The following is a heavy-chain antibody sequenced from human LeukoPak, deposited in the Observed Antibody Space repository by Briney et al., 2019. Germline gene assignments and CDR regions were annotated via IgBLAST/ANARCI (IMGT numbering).Heavy chain of an antibody. J-gene: IGHJ3*01. CDR2: ISAGKSET. V-gene: IGHV5-51*01. D-gene: IGHD1-26*01. Sequence: GESLKISCKASGYSFSTYWIGWVRQMPGKGLEWMGIISAGKSETRYSPSFQGQVTISADKSISTAYLQWSSLKASDTAMYYCASPAGATVADSFDVWGQGTMVTVSS. CDR3: ASPAGATVADSFDV. CDR1: GYSFSTYW.